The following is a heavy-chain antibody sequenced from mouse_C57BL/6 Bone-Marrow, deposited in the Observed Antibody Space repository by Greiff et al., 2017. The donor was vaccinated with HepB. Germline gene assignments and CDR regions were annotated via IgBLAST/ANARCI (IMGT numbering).Heavy chain of an antibody. J-gene: IGHJ1*03. Sequence: EVKLMESGEGLVKPGGSLKLSCAASGFTFSSYAMSWVRQTPEKRLEWVAYISSGGDYIYYADTVKGRFTISRDNARNTLYLQMSSLKSEDTAMYYCTRTTVVPWYFDVWGTGTTVTVSS. D-gene: IGHD1-1*01. CDR1: GFTFSSYA. CDR2: ISSGGDYI. CDR3: TRTTVVPWYFDV. V-gene: IGHV5-9-1*02.